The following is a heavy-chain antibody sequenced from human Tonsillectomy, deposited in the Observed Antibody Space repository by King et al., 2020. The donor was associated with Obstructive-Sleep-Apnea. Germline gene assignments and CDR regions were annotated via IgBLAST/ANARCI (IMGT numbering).Heavy chain of an antibody. D-gene: IGHD6-13*01. CDR1: GYSFTRYW. CDR2: IDPSDSYT. J-gene: IGHJ4*02. V-gene: IGHV5-10-1*01. Sequence: QLVQSGAEVKKPGESLRISCKGSGYSFTRYWIGWVRQMPGKGLEWSGRIDPSDSYTRYSPAFQGHVTISVDKSISTSDLQWSSLKASDTAMYYCARHSSSWYYFDYWGQGTLVTVSS. CDR3: ARHSSSWYYFDY.